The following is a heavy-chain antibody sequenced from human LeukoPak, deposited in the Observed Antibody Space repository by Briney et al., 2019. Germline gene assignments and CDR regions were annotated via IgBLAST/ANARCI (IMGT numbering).Heavy chain of an antibody. CDR2: IYYSGST. V-gene: IGHV4-59*01. CDR3: ARGHYDILTGYYSEDY. CDR1: GGSISSYY. J-gene: IGHJ4*02. D-gene: IGHD3-9*01. Sequence: SETLSLTCTVSGGSISSYYWSWIRQPPGKGLEWIGYIYYSGSTNYNPSLKSRVTISVDTSKNQFSLKLSSVAAADTAVYYCARGHYDILTGYYSEDYWGQGTLVTVSS.